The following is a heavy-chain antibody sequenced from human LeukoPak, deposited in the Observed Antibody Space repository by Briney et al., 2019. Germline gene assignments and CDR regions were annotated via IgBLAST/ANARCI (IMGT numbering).Heavy chain of an antibody. J-gene: IGHJ5*02. CDR3: ARSYYYGSGSSS. CDR1: GFTFSSYA. CDR2: ISYDGSNK. Sequence: GRSLRLSCAASGFTFSSYAMHWVRQAQGKGLEWVAVISYDGSNKYYADSVKGRFTVSRDNSKNTLYLQMNSLRAEDTAVYYCARSYYYGSGSSSWGQGTLVTVSS. V-gene: IGHV3-30-3*01. D-gene: IGHD3-10*01.